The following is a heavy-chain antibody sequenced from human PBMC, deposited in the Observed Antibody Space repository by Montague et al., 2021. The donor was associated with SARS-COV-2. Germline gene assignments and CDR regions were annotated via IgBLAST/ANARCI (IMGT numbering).Heavy chain of an antibody. V-gene: IGHV4-39*07. D-gene: IGHD3-10*01. Sequence: SETLSLTCTVSGGSISSSNYYWGWIRQPPGKGLEWIGNMCYSGSTYYNPSLKSRVTISIDTSKNQFSLKLTSVTAADTAVYYCARDAIVRQGVTKGMDVWGQGTTVTVSS. CDR3: ARDAIVRQGVTKGMDV. CDR2: MCYSGST. J-gene: IGHJ6*02. CDR1: GGSISSSNYY.